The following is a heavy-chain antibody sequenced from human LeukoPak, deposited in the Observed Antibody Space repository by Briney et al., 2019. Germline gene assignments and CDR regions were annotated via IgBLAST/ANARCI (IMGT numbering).Heavy chain of an antibody. V-gene: IGHV1-24*01. D-gene: IGHD3-9*01. CDR2: FNPEDGET. CDR3: ATAVLRYFDWLFN. Sequence: ASVKVSCKVSGYTLTELSMHWVRQAPGKGLEWMGGFNPEDGETIYAQKFQGRVTMTEDTSTDTAYMELSSLRSEDTAVYYCATAVLRYFDWLFNWGQGTLVTVSS. J-gene: IGHJ4*02. CDR1: GYTLTELS.